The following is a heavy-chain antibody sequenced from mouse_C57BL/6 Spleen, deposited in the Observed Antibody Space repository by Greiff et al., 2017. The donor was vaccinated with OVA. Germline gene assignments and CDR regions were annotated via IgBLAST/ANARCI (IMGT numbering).Heavy chain of an antibody. CDR2: INPGSGGT. J-gene: IGHJ2*01. CDR3: ARYGYEGYFDY. D-gene: IGHD2-2*01. CDR1: GYAFTNYL. V-gene: IGHV1-54*01. Sequence: ESGAELVRPGTSVKVSCKASGYAFTNYLIEWVKQRPGQGLEWIGVINPGSGGTNYNEKFKGKATLTADKSSSTAYMQLSSLTSEDSAVYFCARYGYEGYFDYWGQGTTLTVSS.